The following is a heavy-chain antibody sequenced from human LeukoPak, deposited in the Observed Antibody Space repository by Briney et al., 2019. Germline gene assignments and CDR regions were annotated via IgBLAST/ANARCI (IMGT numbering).Heavy chain of an antibody. D-gene: IGHD6-19*01. V-gene: IGHV3-23*01. CDR1: GFTFSSYA. CDR2: ISGSGGST. Sequence: GGSLRLSCAAPGFTFSSYAMSWVRQAPGQGLDWVSAISGSGGSTYYADSVKGRFTISRDNSKNTLYLQMNSLRAEDTAVYYCAKDLSVAGTRYYFDYWGQGTLVTVSS. J-gene: IGHJ4*02. CDR3: AKDLSVAGTRYYFDY.